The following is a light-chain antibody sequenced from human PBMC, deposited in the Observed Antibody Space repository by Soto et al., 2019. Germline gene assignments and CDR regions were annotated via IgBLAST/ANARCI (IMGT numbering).Light chain of an antibody. Sequence: QSVLTQPPSASGSPGQSVTISCTGTSSDVGDYNYVSWYQQHPGKAPKLMIYEVIKRPSGVPDRFSGSKSGNTASLTVSWLQAEDEADCYCTSDSVSNTYVFGTGTKVTVL. CDR1: SSDVGDYNY. V-gene: IGLV2-8*01. CDR3: TSDSVSNTYV. J-gene: IGLJ1*01. CDR2: EVI.